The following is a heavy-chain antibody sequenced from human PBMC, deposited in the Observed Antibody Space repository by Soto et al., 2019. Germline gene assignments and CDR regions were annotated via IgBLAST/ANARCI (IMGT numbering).Heavy chain of an antibody. CDR2: IYHSGRT. CDR3: ARHFGNYGDWAFDF. CDR1: GGSISSGGYC. D-gene: IGHD4-17*01. Sequence: PSETLSLTWAISGGSISSGGYCWSWIRQPSGKGLEWIGYIYHSGRTYYNPSLRSRVTISVDTSRDQFSLNLNSVTAADTAVYYCARHFGNYGDWAFDFWGQGTLVTVSS. V-gene: IGHV4-30-2*03. J-gene: IGHJ4*02.